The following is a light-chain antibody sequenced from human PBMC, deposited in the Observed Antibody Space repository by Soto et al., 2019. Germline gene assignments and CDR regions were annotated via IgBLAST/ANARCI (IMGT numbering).Light chain of an antibody. Sequence: DIVMTQSPDSLAVSLGERATINCKCSQSVLSSSNNRNFLAWYQQKPGQPPKLLINWASTRASGVPDRFSGSGSGTDFTLTISSLQAEDVAVYYCQQYYSGHLTFDQGTTVEIK. V-gene: IGKV4-1*01. CDR2: WAS. J-gene: IGKJ1*01. CDR3: QQYYSGHLT. CDR1: QSVLSSSNNRNF.